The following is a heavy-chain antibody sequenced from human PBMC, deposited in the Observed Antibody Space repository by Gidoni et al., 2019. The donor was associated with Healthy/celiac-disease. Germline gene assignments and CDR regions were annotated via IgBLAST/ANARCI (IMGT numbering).Heavy chain of an antibody. V-gene: IGHV1-69*08. Sequence: HVQLVQSGPEVKKPGSSVKVSCQASGGTFSRSTISWVRQAPGQGLEWMGRIIPILGIANYAQKFQGRVTSTADKSTSTAYRELSSLRSEDTAVYYCARDRVWSGYSNNWFDPWGQGTLVTVSS. CDR2: IIPILGIA. D-gene: IGHD3-3*01. CDR3: ARDRVWSGYSNNWFDP. J-gene: IGHJ5*02. CDR1: GGTFSRST.